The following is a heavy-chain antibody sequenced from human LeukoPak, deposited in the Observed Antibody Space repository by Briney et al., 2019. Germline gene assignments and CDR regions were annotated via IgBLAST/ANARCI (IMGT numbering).Heavy chain of an antibody. CDR3: AKDKGGYCSGGSCFPFDY. CDR1: GFTFDDYA. V-gene: IGHV3-9*01. J-gene: IGHJ4*02. D-gene: IGHD2-15*01. CDR2: ISWNSGSI. Sequence: GGSLRLSCAASGFTFDDYAMHWVRQAPGKGLERVAGISWNSGSIGYADSVKGRFTISRDNAKNSLYLQMNSLRAEDTALYYCAKDKGGYCSGGSCFPFDYWGQGTLVTVSS.